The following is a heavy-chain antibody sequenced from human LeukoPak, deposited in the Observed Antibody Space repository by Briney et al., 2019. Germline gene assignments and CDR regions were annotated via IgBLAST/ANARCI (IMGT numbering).Heavy chain of an antibody. D-gene: IGHD5-12*01. V-gene: IGHV3-9*01. CDR2: ISWNGVTI. CDR3: AKDSDLDIVATRSWLDP. CDR1: GFTFSSYA. Sequence: GGSLRLSCTASGFTFSSYAMHWVRQAPGRGPEWVSGISWNGVTIGYADSVKGRFAISRDNAKNSLYLQMNSLRPEDTALYYCAKDSDLDIVATRSWLDPWGQGTLVTVSS. J-gene: IGHJ5*02.